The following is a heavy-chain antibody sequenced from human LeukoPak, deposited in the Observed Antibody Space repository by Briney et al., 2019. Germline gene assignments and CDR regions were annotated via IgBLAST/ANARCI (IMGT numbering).Heavy chain of an antibody. CDR2: IKQDGSEK. CDR1: GFTFSSYW. V-gene: IGHV3-7*01. CDR3: ARTGDYGSGRYFRPFDY. D-gene: IGHD3-10*01. Sequence: GGSLRLSCAASGFTFSSYWMSWVRQAPGKGLEWVANIKQDGSEKYYVDSVKGRFTISRDSAKKSLFLQMNSLRAEDTAVYYCARTGDYGSGRYFRPFDYWGQGTLVTVSS. J-gene: IGHJ4*02.